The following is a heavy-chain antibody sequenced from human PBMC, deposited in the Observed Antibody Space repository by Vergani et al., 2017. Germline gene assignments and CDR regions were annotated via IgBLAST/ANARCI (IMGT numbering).Heavy chain of an antibody. J-gene: IGHJ5*02. CDR2: IYYSGST. CDR3: ARGGVVVVAATPGWFDP. D-gene: IGHD2-15*01. Sequence: QVQLQESGPGLVKPSQTLSLTCTVSGGSISSGGYYWSWIRQHPGKGLEWIGYIYYSGSTYYNPSLKSRVTISVDTSKNQFSLKLSSVTAADTAVYYCARGGVVVVAATPGWFDPWGQGALVTVSS. CDR1: GGSISSGGYY. V-gene: IGHV4-31*03.